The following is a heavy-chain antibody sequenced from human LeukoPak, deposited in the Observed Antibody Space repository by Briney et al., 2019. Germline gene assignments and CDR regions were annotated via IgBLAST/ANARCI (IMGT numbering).Heavy chain of an antibody. CDR3: ARVASPIAAAGTWDY. CDR2: INPSGGST. D-gene: IGHD6-13*01. Sequence: ASVKVSCKASGYTFTSYYMHWVRQAPGQGLEWVGLINPSGGSTSYAQKFQGRVTMTRDTSTSTVYMELSSLRSEDTAVYYCARVASPIAAAGTWDYWGQGTLVTVSS. CDR1: GYTFTSYY. V-gene: IGHV1-46*01. J-gene: IGHJ4*02.